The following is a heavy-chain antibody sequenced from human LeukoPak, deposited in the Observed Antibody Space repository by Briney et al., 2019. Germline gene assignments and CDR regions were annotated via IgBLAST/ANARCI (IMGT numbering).Heavy chain of an antibody. CDR1: GYTFTSYA. Sequence: SVKVSCKASGYTFTSYAISWVRQAPGQGLEWMGRIIPILGIANYAQKFQGRVTITADKSTSTAYMELSSLSCEDPAVYYCARLVVVTDGRLSGMDVWGQGTTVTVSS. J-gene: IGHJ6*01. CDR2: IIPILGIA. CDR3: ARLVVVTDGRLSGMDV. D-gene: IGHD2-21*02. V-gene: IGHV1-69*04.